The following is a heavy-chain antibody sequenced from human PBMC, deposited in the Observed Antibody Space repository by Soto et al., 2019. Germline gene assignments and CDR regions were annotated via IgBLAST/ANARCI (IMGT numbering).Heavy chain of an antibody. D-gene: IGHD2-2*01. V-gene: IGHV5-10-1*01. CDR3: ASSPRGYCSSTSCRELGNYYGMDV. Sequence: GGSLKISCKGSGYSFISYWISWVRQLPGKGLQWMGRIDPSDSYTNYSPSFQGHVTISADKSSSTAYLQWSSLKASDTAMYYCASSPRGYCSSTSCRELGNYYGMDVWGQGTTVTVSS. CDR1: GYSFISYW. J-gene: IGHJ6*02. CDR2: IDPSDSYT.